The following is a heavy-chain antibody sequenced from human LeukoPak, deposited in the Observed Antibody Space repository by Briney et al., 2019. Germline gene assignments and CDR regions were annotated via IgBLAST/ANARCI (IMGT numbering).Heavy chain of an antibody. CDR1: GFTFDDYA. D-gene: IGHD5-12*01. CDR3: AKARGYDTSFIDY. V-gene: IGHV3-9*01. CDR2: ISWNSGSI. Sequence: GRSLRLSCAASGFTFDDYAMHWVRQAPGKGLEWVSGISWNSGSIGYADSVKGRFTISRDNAKNSLYLQMSSLRAEDTALYYCAKARGYDTSFIDYWGQGTLVTVSS. J-gene: IGHJ4*02.